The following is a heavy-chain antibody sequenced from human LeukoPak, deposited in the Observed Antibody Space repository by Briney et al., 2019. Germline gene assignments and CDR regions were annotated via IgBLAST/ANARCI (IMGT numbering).Heavy chain of an antibody. CDR3: AREVEGSSWYENWFDP. CDR2: IYTSGST. V-gene: IGHV4-4*07. D-gene: IGHD6-13*01. J-gene: IGHJ5*02. CDR1: GGSISSYY. Sequence: SETLSLTCTVSGGSISSYYWSWIRQPAGKGLEWIGRIYTSGSTNYNPSLKSRVTMSVDTSKNQFSLKLSSVTAADTAVYYCAREVEGSSWYENWFDPWGQGTLVTVSS.